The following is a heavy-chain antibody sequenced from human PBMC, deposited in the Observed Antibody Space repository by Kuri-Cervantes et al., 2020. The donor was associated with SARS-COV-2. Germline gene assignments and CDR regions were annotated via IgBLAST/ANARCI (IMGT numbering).Heavy chain of an antibody. J-gene: IGHJ4*02. Sequence: GESLKISCAASGFTFSSYAMHWVRQAPGKGLEWVAVISYDGSNKYYADSVKGRFTISRDNSKNTLYLQMNSLRAEDTAVYYCAKDRRGSGPFDYWGQGTPVTVSS. V-gene: IGHV3-30*04. CDR3: AKDRRGSGPFDY. CDR1: GFTFSSYA. D-gene: IGHD3-10*01. CDR2: ISYDGSNK.